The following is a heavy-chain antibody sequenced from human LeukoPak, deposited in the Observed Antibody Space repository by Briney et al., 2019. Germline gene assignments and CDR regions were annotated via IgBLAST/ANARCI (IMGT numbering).Heavy chain of an antibody. CDR1: GFSFSSPG. V-gene: IGHV3-21*01. CDR2: INGESTFK. CDR3: AKYQTGTWTSYDSSDI. J-gene: IGHJ3*02. D-gene: IGHD1-7*01. Sequence: GGSLRLSCTASGFSFSSPGMNWVRQAPGKGLEWVSSINGESTFKVYADSVKGRFTISRDNAKNSLYLQMDTLRAEDTAVYYCAKYQTGTWTSYDSSDIWGQGTLVTVSS.